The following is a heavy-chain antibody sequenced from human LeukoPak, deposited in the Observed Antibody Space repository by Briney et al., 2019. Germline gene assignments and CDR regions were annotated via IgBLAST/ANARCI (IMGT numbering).Heavy chain of an antibody. V-gene: IGHV3-23*01. CDR3: AKGTMVRGAPLDY. CDR2: ISGSGGST. Sequence: PGGSLRLSCAASGFTFSSYAMSWVRQAPGKGLEWVSAISGSGGSTYYADSVKGRFTISRENSKNTLYLQMNSLRAEDTAVYYWAKGTMVRGAPLDYWGQGTLVTVSS. J-gene: IGHJ4*02. CDR1: GFTFSSYA. D-gene: IGHD3-10*01.